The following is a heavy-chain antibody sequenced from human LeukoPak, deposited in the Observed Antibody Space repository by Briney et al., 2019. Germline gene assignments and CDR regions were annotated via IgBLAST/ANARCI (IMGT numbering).Heavy chain of an antibody. J-gene: IGHJ4*02. D-gene: IGHD6-19*01. Sequence: ASVKVSCKASGYTFTTYAMHWVRQAPGQGLEWMGIINPSGGSTSYAQKFQGRVTMTRDTSTSTVYMELSSLRSEDTAVYYCARAISSGWSDWGQGTLVTVSS. V-gene: IGHV1-46*01. CDR1: GYTFTTYA. CDR2: INPSGGST. CDR3: ARAISSGWSD.